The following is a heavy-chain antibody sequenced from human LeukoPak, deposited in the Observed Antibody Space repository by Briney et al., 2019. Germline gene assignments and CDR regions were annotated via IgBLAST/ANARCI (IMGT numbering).Heavy chain of an antibody. Sequence: GGSLRLSCAASGFTFSSYDMHWVRQATGKGLEWVSAIGTAGDTYYPGSVKGRFTISRENAKNSLYLQMNSLRAGDTAVYYCARASGGSQNLDHWGQGTLVTVSS. V-gene: IGHV3-13*01. CDR1: GFTFSSYD. CDR2: IGTAGDT. D-gene: IGHD2-15*01. CDR3: ARASGGSQNLDH. J-gene: IGHJ4*02.